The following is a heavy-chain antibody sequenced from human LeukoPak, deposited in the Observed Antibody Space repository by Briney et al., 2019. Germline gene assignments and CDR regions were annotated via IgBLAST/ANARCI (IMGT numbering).Heavy chain of an antibody. J-gene: IGHJ4*02. D-gene: IGHD3-10*01. CDR2: IYHSGST. CDR3: ARGGVISGLIDY. V-gene: IGHV4-38-2*02. Sequence: SETLSLTCTVSGDSISSGYYWGWIRQPPGKGLEWIGSIYHSGSTYYNPSLKSRVTISVDTSKNQFSLKLSTVTAADTAVYYCARGGVISGLIDYWGQGTLVTVSS. CDR1: GDSISSGYY.